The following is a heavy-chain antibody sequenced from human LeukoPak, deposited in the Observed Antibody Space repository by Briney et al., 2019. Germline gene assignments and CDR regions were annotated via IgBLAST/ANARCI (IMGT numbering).Heavy chain of an antibody. CDR1: GYTFTDYY. Sequence: ASVKVSCKASGYTFTDYYMHWVRQAPGQGLEWMGWINPNSGGTTYAQKFQGRVTMTRDTSISTAYMELRSLRSDDTAVYYCATGVVRGVIIDYFDYWGQGTLVTVSS. V-gene: IGHV1-2*02. CDR3: ATGVVRGVIIDYFDY. J-gene: IGHJ4*02. D-gene: IGHD3-10*01. CDR2: INPNSGGT.